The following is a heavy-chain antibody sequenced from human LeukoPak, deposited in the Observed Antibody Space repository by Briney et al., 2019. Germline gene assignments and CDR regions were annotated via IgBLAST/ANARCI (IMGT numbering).Heavy chain of an antibody. Sequence: GGSLRLSCAASGFTFSSYWMNWVRQAPGKGLEWVGRIASKTDGGTTDYAAPVKGRFTISRDDSKNTLFLQMNSLKTEDTAVYYCTTGIRGDCGQGTLVTVSS. CDR3: TTGIRGD. CDR2: IASKTDGGTT. V-gene: IGHV3-15*04. CDR1: GFTFSSYW. J-gene: IGHJ4*02.